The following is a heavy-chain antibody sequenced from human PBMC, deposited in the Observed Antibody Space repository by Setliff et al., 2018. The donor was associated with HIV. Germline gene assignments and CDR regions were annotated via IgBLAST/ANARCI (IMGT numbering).Heavy chain of an antibody. V-gene: IGHV4-39*07. CDR2: IYQSGTT. J-gene: IGHJ6*03. Sequence: SETLSLTCSVSGGPITTSTYYWGWIRQPPGKGLEWIGNIYQSGTTYYNSSLTSRVTMSVDTSKNQFSLKLSSVTAADTAVYYCNIYYYYYMDVWGKGTTVTVSS. CDR1: GGPITTSTYY. CDR3: NIYYYYYMDV.